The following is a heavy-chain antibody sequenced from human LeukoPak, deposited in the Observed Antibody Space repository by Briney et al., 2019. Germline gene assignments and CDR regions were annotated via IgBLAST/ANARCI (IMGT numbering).Heavy chain of an antibody. CDR3: ARDLGYCSGGSCQMAY. J-gene: IGHJ4*02. D-gene: IGHD2-15*01. CDR1: GGSISSSSYY. CDR2: IYYSGST. Sequence: SETLSLTCTVSGGSISSSSYYWGWIRQPPGKGLEWIGSIYYSGSTYYNPSLKSRVTISVDTSKNQFSLKLSSVTAADTAVYYCARDLGYCSGGSCQMAYWGQGTLVTVSS. V-gene: IGHV4-39*07.